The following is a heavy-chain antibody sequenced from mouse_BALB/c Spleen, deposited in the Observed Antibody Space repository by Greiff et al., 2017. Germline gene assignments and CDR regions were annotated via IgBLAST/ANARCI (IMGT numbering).Heavy chain of an antibody. Sequence: EVKLQESGPGLVKPSQSLSLTCSVTGYSITSGYYWNWIRQFPGNKLEWMGYISYDGSNNYNPSLKNRISITRDTSKNQFFLKLNSVTTEDTATYYCAYYGSSPWFAYWGQGTLVTVSA. CDR2: ISYDGSN. D-gene: IGHD1-1*01. CDR3: AYYGSSPWFAY. V-gene: IGHV3-6*02. J-gene: IGHJ3*01. CDR1: GYSITSGYY.